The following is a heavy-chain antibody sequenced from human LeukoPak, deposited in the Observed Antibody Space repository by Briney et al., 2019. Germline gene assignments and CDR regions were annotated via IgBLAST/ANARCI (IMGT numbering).Heavy chain of an antibody. Sequence: GGSLRLSCAASGFTFSDYWMTWVRQAPGKGLEWVANIKQDGSQKYYVDSVKGRFTISRDNAKNSLYLQMNSLRAEDTAVYYCARDGGWAVRGADYWGQGTLVILSS. CDR3: ARDGGWAVRGADY. D-gene: IGHD3-10*01. CDR2: IKQDGSQK. CDR1: GFTFSDYW. J-gene: IGHJ4*02. V-gene: IGHV3-7*01.